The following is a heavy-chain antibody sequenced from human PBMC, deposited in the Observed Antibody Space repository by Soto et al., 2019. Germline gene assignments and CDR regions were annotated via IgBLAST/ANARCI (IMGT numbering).Heavy chain of an antibody. CDR2: IYYSGST. J-gene: IGHJ4*02. D-gene: IGHD2-15*01. CDR1: GGSISSSSYY. V-gene: IGHV4-39*01. CDR3: ARPVAGVAVY. Sequence: SETLSLTCTVSGGSISSSSYYWGWIRQPPGKGLEWIGSIYYSGSTYYNPSLKSRVTISVDTSKNQFSLKLSSVTAADTAVYYCARPVAGVAVYWGQGTLVTVSS.